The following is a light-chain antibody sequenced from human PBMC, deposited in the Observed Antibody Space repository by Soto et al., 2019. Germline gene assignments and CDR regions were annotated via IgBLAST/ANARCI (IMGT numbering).Light chain of an antibody. CDR3: QQYGSSPPVT. CDR2: DAS. V-gene: IGKV3D-20*01. Sequence: EIVLTQSPATLSLSPGERATLSCGASQSVTSSYLAWYQQKPGLAPRLLIYDASSRATGIPDMFSGSGSGTDFTLTISRREPEDFAVYYCQQYGSSPPVTCGQGTRLEIK. J-gene: IGKJ5*01. CDR1: QSVTSSY.